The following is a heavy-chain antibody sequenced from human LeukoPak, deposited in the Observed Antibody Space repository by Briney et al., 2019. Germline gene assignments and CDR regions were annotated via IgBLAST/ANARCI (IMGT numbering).Heavy chain of an antibody. CDR2: IYYSGST. J-gene: IGHJ4*02. D-gene: IGHD3-10*01. V-gene: IGHV4-39*07. CDR3: ARARVRGKRDSTEAGSIDY. CDR1: GGSISSSSYY. Sequence: PSETLSLTCTVSGGSISSSSYYWRWVRQPPGKGLEWIESIYYSGSTNYNPSLKSRVTISVYTSKNQFSLKLSSVTAADTAVYYCARARVRGKRDSTEAGSIDYWGQGTLVTVSS.